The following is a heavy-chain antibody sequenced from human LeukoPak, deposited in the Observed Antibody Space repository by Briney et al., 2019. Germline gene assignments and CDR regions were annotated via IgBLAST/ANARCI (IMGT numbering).Heavy chain of an antibody. CDR3: AGGSGASWFDP. V-gene: IGHV4-59*01. CDR2: IYNSGRS. J-gene: IGHJ5*02. CDR1: GGSMSSGS. D-gene: IGHD2-8*02. Sequence: PSETLSLTCIVSGGSMSSGSWSSIRQPPGKGLEWIAYIYNSGRSNYNPSLKSRVTISLDTSKNQFSLKLSSVTAADTAVYYCAGGSGASWFDPWGQGTVVTVSS.